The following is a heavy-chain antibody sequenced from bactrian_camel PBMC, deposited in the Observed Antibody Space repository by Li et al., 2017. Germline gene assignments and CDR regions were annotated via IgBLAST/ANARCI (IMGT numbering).Heavy chain of an antibody. CDR3: AAGVGRWYSCASFLGASRYNY. Sequence: HVQLVESGGGSVQAGGSMTLACSTSEYTYKSNCLAWFRQAPGKDREGVAAVGNDGSTSYVDSVKDRFTISADNAKNSLYLQMSSLKPEDTAMYYCAAGVGRWYSCASFLGASRYNYWGQGTQVTVS. CDR1: EYTYKSNC. J-gene: IGHJ4*01. CDR2: VGNDGST. V-gene: IGHV3S26*01. D-gene: IGHD5*01.